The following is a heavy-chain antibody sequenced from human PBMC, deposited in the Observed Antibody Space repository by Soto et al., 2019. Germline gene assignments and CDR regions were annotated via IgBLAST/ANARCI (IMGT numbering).Heavy chain of an antibody. CDR1: GGTFSSHA. CDR2: IIPFFKAA. J-gene: IGHJ6*02. D-gene: IGHD3-16*01. CDR3: ARDVPLNYYDGTFSYYAMDV. Sequence: VASVKVSCKASGGTFSSHAISWVRQAPGQGLEWMGGIIPFFKAANYAQKFQGRVTITADDSTSTAYMDLYSLRSEDTAVYYCARDVPLNYYDGTFSYYAMDVWGQATTVTVSS. V-gene: IGHV1-69*13.